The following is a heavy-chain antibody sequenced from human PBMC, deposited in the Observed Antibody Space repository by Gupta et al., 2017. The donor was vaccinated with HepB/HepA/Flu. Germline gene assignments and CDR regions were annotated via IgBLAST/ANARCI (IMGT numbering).Heavy chain of an antibody. Sequence: QVQLQESGPGLVKPSETLSLTCTVSGGSLSSFYWGWIRQPPGKGLEWIGYIYYSGSTTYNPALRNRVTISLDASKNQFSLKLNSVTSEDTAVYYCAKISVSYTGGWVADYFDYWGQGTLVTVSS. D-gene: IGHD6-19*01. CDR3: AKISVSYTGGWVADYFDY. V-gene: IGHV4-59*01. J-gene: IGHJ4*02. CDR1: GGSLSSFY. CDR2: IYYSGST.